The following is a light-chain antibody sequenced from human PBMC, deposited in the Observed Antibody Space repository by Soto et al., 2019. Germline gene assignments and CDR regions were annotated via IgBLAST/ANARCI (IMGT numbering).Light chain of an antibody. V-gene: IGKV1-27*01. CDR3: QKYNSAPPYT. Sequence: DIQMTQSPSSLSASVGDRVTITCRASQGISNYLAWYQQKPGKVPKLLIYAASTLQSGVPSRFSGSGSGTDLTLTISRLQPEDVATYYCQKYNSAPPYTFGQGTKLEIK. CDR2: AAS. CDR1: QGISNY. J-gene: IGKJ2*01.